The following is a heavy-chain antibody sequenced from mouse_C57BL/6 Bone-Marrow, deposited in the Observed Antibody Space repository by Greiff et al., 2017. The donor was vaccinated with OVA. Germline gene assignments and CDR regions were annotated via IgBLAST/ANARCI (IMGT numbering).Heavy chain of an antibody. V-gene: IGHV14-4*01. D-gene: IGHD1-1*01. CDR1: GFNIKDDY. Sequence: EVQLQQSGAELVRPGASVKLSCTASGFNIKDDYMHWVKQRPEQGLEWIGWIDPENGDTEYASKFHGKATITADTSSNTAYLQLSSLTSEDTAVYYCTLTTVVATDYFDYWGQGTTLTVSS. CDR2: IDPENGDT. J-gene: IGHJ2*01. CDR3: TLTTVVATDYFDY.